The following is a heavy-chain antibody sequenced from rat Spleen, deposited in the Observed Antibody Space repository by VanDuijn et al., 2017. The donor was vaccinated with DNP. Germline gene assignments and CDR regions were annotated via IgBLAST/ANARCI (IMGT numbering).Heavy chain of an antibody. J-gene: IGHJ2*01. CDR3: TRRGIRGRPYFDY. D-gene: IGHD4-3*01. CDR2: INTDGGST. Sequence: EVQLVETGGGLVQPGRSLKLSCVASGLTFSNYWMYWIRQAPGKGLEWIASINTDGGSTYYADSVKGRFTISRDNAKSTLYLQMNSLRSEDTATYYCTRRGIRGRPYFDYWGQGVMVTVSS. V-gene: IGHV5-58*01. CDR1: GLTFSNYW.